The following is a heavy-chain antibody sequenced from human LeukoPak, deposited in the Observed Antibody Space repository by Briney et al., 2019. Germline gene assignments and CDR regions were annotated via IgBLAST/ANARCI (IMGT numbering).Heavy chain of an antibody. J-gene: IGHJ4*02. Sequence: PSETLSLTCTVSGGSISSSSYYWGWIRQPPGKGLEWIGSIYYSGSTYYNPSLGSRVTISVDTSKNQFSLKPSSVTAADTAVYYCARHYNRDDLLDYWGQGTLVTVSS. CDR1: GGSISSSSYY. V-gene: IGHV4-39*01. CDR3: ARHYNRDDLLDY. D-gene: IGHD1-20*01. CDR2: IYYSGST.